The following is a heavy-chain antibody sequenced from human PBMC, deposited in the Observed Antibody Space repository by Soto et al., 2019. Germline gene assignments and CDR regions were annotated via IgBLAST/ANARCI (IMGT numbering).Heavy chain of an antibody. Sequence: PSETLSLTCAVYGVSFSSYTWGWIRQPPGKGLEWIGSIYYSGSTYYNPSLNSRVTVFVDTSKNQFSLKVTSVTAADTAVYYCARLHGYCISSSCHGHYAMDVWGQGTTVTVSS. CDR1: GVSFSSYT. V-gene: IGHV4-39*01. D-gene: IGHD2-2*01. J-gene: IGHJ6*02. CDR2: IYYSGST. CDR3: ARLHGYCISSSCHGHYAMDV.